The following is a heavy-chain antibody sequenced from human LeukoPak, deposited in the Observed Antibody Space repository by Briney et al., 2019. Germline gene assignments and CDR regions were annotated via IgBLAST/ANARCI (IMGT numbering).Heavy chain of an antibody. V-gene: IGHV3-7*01. CDR2: IKQDGSEK. CDR1: GFTFSSYW. CDR3: ARDRLPHYYDSSGFADY. D-gene: IGHD3-22*01. J-gene: IGHJ4*02. Sequence: GGSLRLSCAASGFTFSSYWMSWVRQAPGKGLEWVANIKQDGSEKYYVDSVKGRFTISRDNAKNSLYLQMNSLRAEDTAVYYCARDRLPHYYDSSGFADYWGQGTLVTVSS.